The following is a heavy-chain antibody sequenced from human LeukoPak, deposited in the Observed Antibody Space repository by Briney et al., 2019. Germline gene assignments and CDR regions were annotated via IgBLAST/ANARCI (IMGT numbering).Heavy chain of an antibody. CDR1: GYTFSSYA. Sequence: GGSLRLSCAASGYTFSSYAMSWVRQAPGKGREWVSAISGSGGSTYYADSVKGRFTISRDNSKNTLYLQMNSLRAEDTAVCYCAQGYYDFWSGYPNWFDPWGQGTLVTVSS. D-gene: IGHD3-3*01. J-gene: IGHJ5*02. CDR3: AQGYYDFWSGYPNWFDP. CDR2: ISGSGGST. V-gene: IGHV3-23*01.